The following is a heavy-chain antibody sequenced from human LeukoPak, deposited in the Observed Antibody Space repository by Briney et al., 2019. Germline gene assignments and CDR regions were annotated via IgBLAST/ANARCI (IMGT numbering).Heavy chain of an antibody. J-gene: IGHJ4*02. CDR3: ARSNGYNSSPNY. V-gene: IGHV3-48*01. D-gene: IGHD6-13*01. Sequence: PGRSLRLSCAASGFTFSSYSMNWVRQAPGKGLEWVSYISSSSNTIYYADSVKGRFTISRDNAKNSLYLQMNSLRAEDTAVYYCARSNGYNSSPNYWGQGTLVTVSS. CDR1: GFTFSSYS. CDR2: ISSSSNTI.